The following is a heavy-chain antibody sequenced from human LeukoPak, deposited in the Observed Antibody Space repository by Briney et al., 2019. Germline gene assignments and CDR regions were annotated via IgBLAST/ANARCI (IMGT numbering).Heavy chain of an antibody. D-gene: IGHD1-26*01. J-gene: IGHJ2*01. Sequence: GRSMRLSCAASGLTFSSYGLSWVRQAPAKGLEWVSSSTVSGGTTQADSVRGRFTISRDNSKSTLYLQMNSHRVEDTAVYYCAKNVLGSGSYSLYFDLWGRGTLVTVSS. CDR3: AKNVLGSGSYSLYFDL. CDR1: GLTFSSYG. CDR2: STVSGGTT. V-gene: IGHV3-23*01.